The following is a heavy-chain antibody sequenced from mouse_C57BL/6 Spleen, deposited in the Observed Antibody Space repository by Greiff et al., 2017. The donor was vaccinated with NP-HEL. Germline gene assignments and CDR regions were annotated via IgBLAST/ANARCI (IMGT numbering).Heavy chain of an antibody. Sequence: QVQLKESGPGLVAPSQSLSITCTVSGFSLTSYGVDWVRQSPGKGLEWLGVIWGVGSTNYNSALNSRLSISKDNSKSQVFLKMNSLQTDDTAMYYCARNLLLRTGDYAMDYWGQGTSVTVSS. D-gene: IGHD1-1*01. CDR3: ARNLLLRTGDYAMDY. CDR2: IWGVGST. J-gene: IGHJ4*01. V-gene: IGHV2-6*01. CDR1: GFSLTSYG.